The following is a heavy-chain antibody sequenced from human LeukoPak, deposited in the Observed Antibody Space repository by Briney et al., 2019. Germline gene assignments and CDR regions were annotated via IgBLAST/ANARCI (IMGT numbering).Heavy chain of an antibody. Sequence: ARSLRPSSAVAGVTFSTTCMHWDRQAPSKGLEWVAAIWNDGSEKYHANSVTGRFTISRDTSTHTLYLQMSSLLATGTAVNYCARRFCSSIGCATGWKFDYWGQGTVVTVSS. J-gene: IGHJ4*02. V-gene: IGHV3-33*01. CDR1: GVTFSTTC. D-gene: IGHD2-2*01. CDR3: ARRFCSSIGCATGWKFDY. CDR2: IWNDGSEK.